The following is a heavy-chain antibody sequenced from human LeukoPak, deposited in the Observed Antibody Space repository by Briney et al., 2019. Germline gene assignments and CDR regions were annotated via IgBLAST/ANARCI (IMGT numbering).Heavy chain of an antibody. CDR3: ARAYSSSWPNWFDP. Sequence: PGGSLRLSCAASGFTFSDYYMSWLRQAPGKGLEWVSYISSSGSTIYYADSVKGRFTISRDNAKNSLYLQMNSLRAEDTAVYYCARAYSSSWPNWFDPWGQGTLVTVSS. D-gene: IGHD6-13*01. CDR1: GFTFSDYY. J-gene: IGHJ5*02. CDR2: ISSSGSTI. V-gene: IGHV3-11*01.